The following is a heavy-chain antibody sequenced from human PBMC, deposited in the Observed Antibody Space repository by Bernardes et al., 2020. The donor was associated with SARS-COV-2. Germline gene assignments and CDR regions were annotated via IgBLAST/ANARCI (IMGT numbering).Heavy chain of an antibody. CDR1: GFSLTTSGTG. V-gene: IGHV2-5*01. D-gene: IGHD3-10*01. J-gene: IGHJ5*02. Sequence: SGPTLVKPTQTLTLTCTFSGFSLTTSGTGVGWIRQPPGKALEWLAFIYWNDDKRYSPSLKSRLTITRDTSKNQVVLVMTNMDPVDTATYYCARRISAFDPWGKGTLVTVSS. CDR3: ARRISAFDP. CDR2: IYWNDDK.